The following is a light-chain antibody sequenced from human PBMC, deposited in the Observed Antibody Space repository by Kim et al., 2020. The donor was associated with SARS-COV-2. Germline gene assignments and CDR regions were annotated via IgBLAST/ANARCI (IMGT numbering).Light chain of an antibody. CDR2: EDS. V-gene: IGLV6-57*03. Sequence: NFMLTQPHSVLESPGRTVTISCTRSSGGIASNHVQWYQQRPGSAPTTVIYEDSLRASGVPDRFSGSIDSSSNSASLTISGLKTEDEADYYCQSYDSRFWVFGGGTQLTVL. CDR3: QSYDSRFWV. J-gene: IGLJ3*02. CDR1: SGGIASNH.